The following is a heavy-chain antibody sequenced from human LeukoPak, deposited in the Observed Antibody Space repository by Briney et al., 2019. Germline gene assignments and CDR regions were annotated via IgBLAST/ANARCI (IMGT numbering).Heavy chain of an antibody. CDR3: ARDSDNWNYSS. CDR1: GFTVSSNY. Sequence: GGSLRLSCAASGFTVSSNYMSWVRQAPGKGLEWVSVIYSGGSTYYADSVKGRFTISGDNSKNTLYLQMNSLRAEDTAVYYCARDSDNWNYSSWGQGTLVTVSS. D-gene: IGHD1-7*01. CDR2: IYSGGST. J-gene: IGHJ1*01. V-gene: IGHV3-53*01.